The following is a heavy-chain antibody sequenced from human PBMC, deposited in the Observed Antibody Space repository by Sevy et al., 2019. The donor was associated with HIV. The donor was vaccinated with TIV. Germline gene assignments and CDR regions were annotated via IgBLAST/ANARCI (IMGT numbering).Heavy chain of an antibody. J-gene: IGHJ6*02. CDR1: GDSISSRNYY. V-gene: IGHV4-61*02. Sequence: SETLSLTCTVSGDSISSRNYYWIWIRQPAGKGLEWIGRIYTSGGTNYNPFLKSRVTMSVDTSRNHFSLRLSSVTAADTAVYFCAREGFGSGYRRYYYYGMDVWGQGTTVTVSS. CDR2: IYTSGGT. D-gene: IGHD5-18*01. CDR3: AREGFGSGYRRYYYYGMDV.